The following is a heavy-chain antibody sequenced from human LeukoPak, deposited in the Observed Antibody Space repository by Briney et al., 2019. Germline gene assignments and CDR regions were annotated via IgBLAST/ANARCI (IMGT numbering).Heavy chain of an antibody. Sequence: GGSLRLSCAASGFTFSSYGMHWVRQAPGKGLEWVSVIYSGGSTYYADSVKGRFTISRDNSKNTLYLQMNSLRAEDTAVYYCARLDSSGYRSFDYWGQGTLVTVSS. J-gene: IGHJ4*02. CDR2: IYSGGST. V-gene: IGHV3-53*01. CDR3: ARLDSSGYRSFDY. D-gene: IGHD3-22*01. CDR1: GFTFSSYG.